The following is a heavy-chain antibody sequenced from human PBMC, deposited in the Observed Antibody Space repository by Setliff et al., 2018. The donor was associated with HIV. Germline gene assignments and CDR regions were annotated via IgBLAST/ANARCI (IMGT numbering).Heavy chain of an antibody. CDR3: ARSTVGAGTSFP. J-gene: IGHJ5*02. Sequence: KPSETLSLTCTVSGDSINTHYWSWIRQAPGKGLEWIGCISHIGNTNFNPSLNSRVTISVDTSKNQFSLRLTSVTAADTAIYYCARSTVGAGTSFPWGRGILVTVSS. CDR2: ISHIGNT. CDR1: GDSINTHY. V-gene: IGHV4-59*11. D-gene: IGHD1-26*01.